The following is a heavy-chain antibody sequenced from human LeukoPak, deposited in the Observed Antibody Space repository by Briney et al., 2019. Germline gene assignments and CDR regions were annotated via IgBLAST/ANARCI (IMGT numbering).Heavy chain of an antibody. V-gene: IGHV4-59*01. Sequence: SETLSLTCNVSGSSISGYYWSWTRRPPGKGLEWIGYVYDSGTTNYNPSLRSRVAISLDTSKDQFSLKLGSVTAADTAVYYCARGDSHLHSSGYYYYWGQGTLATVSS. D-gene: IGHD3-22*01. CDR3: ARGDSHLHSSGYYYY. J-gene: IGHJ4*02. CDR1: GSSISGYY. CDR2: VYDSGTT.